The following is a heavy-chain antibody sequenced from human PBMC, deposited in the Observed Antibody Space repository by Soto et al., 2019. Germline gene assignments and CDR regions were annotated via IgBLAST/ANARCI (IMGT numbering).Heavy chain of an antibody. CDR2: IDPSDSYT. D-gene: IGHD3-10*01. V-gene: IGHV5-10-1*01. CDR1: GYSFTSYW. J-gene: IGHJ6*02. CDR3: SCPHVLLWFGEPSDYGMDV. Sequence: LGESLKISCKGSGYSFTSYWISWVRQMPGKGLEWMGRIDPSDSYTNYSPSFQGHVTISADKSISTAYLQWSSLKASDTAMYYCSCPHVLLWFGEPSDYGMDVWGQGTTVTVSS.